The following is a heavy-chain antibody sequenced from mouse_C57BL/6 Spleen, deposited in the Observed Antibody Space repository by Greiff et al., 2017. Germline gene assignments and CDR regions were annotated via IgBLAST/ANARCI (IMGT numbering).Heavy chain of an antibody. V-gene: IGHV1-55*01. CDR3: ARLSAVITTVVEKDAFDY. D-gene: IGHD1-1*01. CDR1: GYTFTSYW. J-gene: IGHJ2*01. Sequence: QVQLQQPGAELVKPGASVKMSCKASGYTFTSYWITWVKQRPGQGLEWIGDIYPSSGSTNYNEKFKSKATLTVDTSSSTAYMKLSSLTSEDSAVYYCARLSAVITTVVEKDAFDYWGQGTTLTVSS. CDR2: IYPSSGST.